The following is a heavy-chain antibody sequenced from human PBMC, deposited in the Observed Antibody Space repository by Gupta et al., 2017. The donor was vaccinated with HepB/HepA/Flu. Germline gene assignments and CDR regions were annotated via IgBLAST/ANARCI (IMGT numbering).Heavy chain of an antibody. CDR2: ISYDVSNK. D-gene: IGHD6-6*01. V-gene: IGHV3-30*18. J-gene: IGHJ4*02. CDR3: AKVLSIEGGDY. CDR1: GFTFGRYG. Sequence: QVQLVESGGGVVQPGRSLRLSCSASGFTFGRYGMHWVRQAPGKGLEWVEVISYDVSNKYYADSVKGRFTISRDNSKNTLYLQMNSLRAEDTAVYYCAKVLSIEGGDYWGQGTLVTVSS.